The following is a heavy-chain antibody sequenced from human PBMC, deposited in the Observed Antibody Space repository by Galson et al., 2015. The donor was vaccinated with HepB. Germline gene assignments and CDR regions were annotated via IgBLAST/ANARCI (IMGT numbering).Heavy chain of an antibody. CDR2: ISHSGKTI. CDR3: ARACVPGAMAGFDY. D-gene: IGHD2-2*01. CDR1: GFAFGDHY. Sequence: SLRLSCAASGFAFGDHYMSWLRQAPGKGPEWISYISHSGKTIYYADSVKGRFTVSRDSAKNSLFLQMSSLRAEDTALYYCARACVPGAMAGFDYWGQGTLVTVSS. J-gene: IGHJ4*02. V-gene: IGHV3-11*01.